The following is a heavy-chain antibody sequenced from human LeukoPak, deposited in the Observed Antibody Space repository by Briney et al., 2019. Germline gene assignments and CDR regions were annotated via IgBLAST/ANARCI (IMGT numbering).Heavy chain of an antibody. V-gene: IGHV1-18*01. CDR2: ISAYNGDT. Sequence: ASVKVSCKASGYTFTSYGISWVRQAPGQGLEWMGWISAYNGDTNYAQIFQGRVTMTTDTSTSTGYMELRSLRSDDTAVYYCAKASILGVYYMDVWGKGTTVTISS. D-gene: IGHD3-16*01. CDR3: AKASILGVYYMDV. CDR1: GYTFTSYG. J-gene: IGHJ6*03.